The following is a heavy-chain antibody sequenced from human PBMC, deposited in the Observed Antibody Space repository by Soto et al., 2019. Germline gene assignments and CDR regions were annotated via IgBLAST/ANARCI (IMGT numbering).Heavy chain of an antibody. CDR2: IYSGGST. CDR3: ARDGSNDILTGWGAFDI. CDR1: GFTVSSNY. Sequence: GGSLRLSCAASGFTVSSNYMSWVRQAPGKGLEWVSVIYSGGSTYYADSVKGRFTISRDNSKNTLYLQMNSLRAEDTAVYYCARDGSNDILTGWGAFDIWGQGTMVTVSS. V-gene: IGHV3-66*01. D-gene: IGHD3-9*01. J-gene: IGHJ3*02.